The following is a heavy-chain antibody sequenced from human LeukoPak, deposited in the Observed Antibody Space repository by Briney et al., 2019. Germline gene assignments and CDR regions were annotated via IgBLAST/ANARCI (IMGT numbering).Heavy chain of an antibody. CDR3: AKDGNWNNVPGDYYYMDV. Sequence: ASVKVSCKASGYTFTSHFMHWVRQAPGQGLEWMGIINPERGNTAYAQKFQGRITMTGDTSTSTVYMELSSLRSEDTAMYYCAKDGNWNNVPGDYYYMDVWGKGTTVAVSS. CDR1: GYTFTSHF. D-gene: IGHD1/OR15-1a*01. CDR2: INPERGNT. J-gene: IGHJ6*03. V-gene: IGHV1-46*01.